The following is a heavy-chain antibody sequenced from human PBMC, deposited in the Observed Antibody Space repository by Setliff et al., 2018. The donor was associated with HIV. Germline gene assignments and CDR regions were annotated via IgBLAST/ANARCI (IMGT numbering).Heavy chain of an antibody. CDR3: ARQPGRAAMGRENYYYYYMDV. CDR1: GGSISSHY. D-gene: IGHD2-2*01. J-gene: IGHJ6*03. Sequence: SETLSLTCTVSGGSISSHYWSWIRQPPGKGLEWIGYIYYSGSTNYNPSLKSRVTISADTSISTAYLQWRSLKASDPAMYYCARQPGRAAMGRENYYYYYMDVWGKGTTVTVSS. V-gene: IGHV4-59*08. CDR2: IYYSGST.